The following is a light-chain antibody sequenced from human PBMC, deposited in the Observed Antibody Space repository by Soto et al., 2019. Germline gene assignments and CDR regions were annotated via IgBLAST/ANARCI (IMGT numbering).Light chain of an antibody. Sequence: QSALTQPASVSGSPGQSITISCTGASSDIGDYNYVSWYQQHPGKAPKLIISEVTNRPSGVSNRFSGSKSGNTASLTISGLQAEDEADYYCSSYTSSSTPVVFGGGTQLTVL. CDR1: SSDIGDYNY. J-gene: IGLJ2*01. V-gene: IGLV2-14*01. CDR2: EVT. CDR3: SSYTSSSTPVV.